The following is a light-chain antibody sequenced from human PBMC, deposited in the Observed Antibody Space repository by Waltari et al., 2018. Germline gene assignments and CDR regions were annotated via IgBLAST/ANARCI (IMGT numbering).Light chain of an antibody. CDR1: KLGSKT. CDR3: QLWDGGSEQNV. V-gene: IGLV3-21*04. J-gene: IGLJ6*01. Sequence: SYVLTQAPSVAVVPGKTARITCGGDKLGSKTVHWYQQKPGQAPVLVINNDSDRPSGIPERFSGSNSGRTVTLTISRVEAGDEADYYCQLWDGGSEQNVFGSGTKVTVL. CDR2: NDS.